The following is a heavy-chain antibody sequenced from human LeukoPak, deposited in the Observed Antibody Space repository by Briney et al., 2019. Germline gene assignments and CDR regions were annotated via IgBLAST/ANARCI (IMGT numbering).Heavy chain of an antibody. Sequence: PGGSLRLSCAASGFTFSTYAMHWVRQAPGKGLEWVAVISYDGSHKYYADSVKGRFTVSRDNSKNTLSLQMNSLTAGDTAVYYCARDYSKRDGPDNWFDPWGQGTLVTVSS. CDR1: GFTFSTYA. CDR3: ARDYSKRDGPDNWFDP. V-gene: IGHV3-30-3*01. CDR2: ISYDGSHK. J-gene: IGHJ5*02. D-gene: IGHD2-15*01.